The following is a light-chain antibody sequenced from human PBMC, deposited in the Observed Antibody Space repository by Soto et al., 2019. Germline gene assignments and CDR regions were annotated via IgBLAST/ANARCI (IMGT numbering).Light chain of an antibody. CDR3: QQFQSSLRT. Sequence: EIVLTQSPATLSLSPGERATLSCRASQSVSSYLAWYQQKPGQAPRLLIYDASNRATGIPARFSGSGSGTDFTLTISSLEPEDFAVYYCQQFQSSLRTFGQGTQVEV. J-gene: IGKJ1*01. CDR2: DAS. V-gene: IGKV3-11*01. CDR1: QSVSSY.